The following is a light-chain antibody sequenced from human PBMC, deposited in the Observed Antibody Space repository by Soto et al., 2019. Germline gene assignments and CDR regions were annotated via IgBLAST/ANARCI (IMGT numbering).Light chain of an antibody. CDR3: SSYSTSGTV. Sequence: QSALTQPASVSGSPGQSITISCTGTSNDVGGYNYVSWYQQQPGKAPKLLIYEVSYRPSGVSNRFSGSKSDNTASLTISGLQAEDEADFYCSSYSTSGTVFGGGTKLTVL. CDR2: EVS. V-gene: IGLV2-14*01. CDR1: SNDVGGYNY. J-gene: IGLJ2*01.